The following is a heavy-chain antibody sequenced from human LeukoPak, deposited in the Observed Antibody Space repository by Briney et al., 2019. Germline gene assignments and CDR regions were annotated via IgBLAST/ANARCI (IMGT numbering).Heavy chain of an antibody. D-gene: IGHD5-18*01. CDR1: GFTFSSYG. CDR2: IRYDGSNK. V-gene: IGHV3-30*02. Sequence: PGGSLRLSCAASGFTFSSYGMHWVRQAPGKGLEWVAFIRYDGSNKYYADSVKGRFTISRDNSKNTLYLQMNSLRAEDTAVYYCARGDTAMANYYYYYMDVWGKGTTVTVSS. J-gene: IGHJ6*03. CDR3: ARGDTAMANYYYYYMDV.